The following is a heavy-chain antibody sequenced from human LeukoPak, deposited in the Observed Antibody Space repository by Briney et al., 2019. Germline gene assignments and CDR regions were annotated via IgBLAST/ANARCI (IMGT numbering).Heavy chain of an antibody. D-gene: IGHD3-10*01. J-gene: IGHJ6*02. CDR1: GYTFTGYY. CDR3: ARAVGSGSRPLYYYGMDV. V-gene: IGHV1-2*02. CDR2: INPNSGGT. Sequence: ASVKVSCKASGYTFTGYYMHWVRQAPGQGLEWMGWINPNSGGTNYAQKFQGRVTMTRDTSISTAYMELNRLRSDDTAVYYCARAVGSGSRPLYYYGMDVWGQGTTVTVSS.